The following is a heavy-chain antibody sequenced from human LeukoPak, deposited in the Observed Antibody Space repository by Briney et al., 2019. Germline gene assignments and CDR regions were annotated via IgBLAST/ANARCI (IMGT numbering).Heavy chain of an antibody. CDR2: ISSSSSYI. V-gene: IGHV3-21*01. D-gene: IGHD1-7*01. Sequence: GGSLRLSCAASGFTFSSYSMNWVRQAPGKGLEWVSSISSSSSYIYYADSVKGRFTISRDNAKNSLYLQMNSLRAEDTAVYYCAREVPFITGTAEAFDYWGRGTLVTVSS. J-gene: IGHJ4*02. CDR3: AREVPFITGTAEAFDY. CDR1: GFTFSSYS.